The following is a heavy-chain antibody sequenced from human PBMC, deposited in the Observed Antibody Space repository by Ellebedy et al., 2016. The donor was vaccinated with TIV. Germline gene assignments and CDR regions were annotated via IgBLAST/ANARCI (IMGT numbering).Heavy chain of an antibody. CDR2: IQSRSEGGTV. V-gene: IGHV3-15*05. CDR3: NTGWAYDD. Sequence: GGSLRLSXEASGLTVTHASMTWVRQAPGKWLEWVGRIQSRSEGGTVAYAAPVQGRFIISRDESENKLFLQMYSLRTEDTGVYYCNTGWAYDDWGQGTRVTVSS. J-gene: IGHJ3*01. CDR1: GLTVTHAS.